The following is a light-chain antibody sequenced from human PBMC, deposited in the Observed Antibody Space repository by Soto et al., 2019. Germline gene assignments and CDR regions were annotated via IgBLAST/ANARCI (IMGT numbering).Light chain of an antibody. V-gene: IGLV2-8*01. CDR3: SSYAGRETGV. J-gene: IGLJ1*01. CDR2: EVF. Sequence: QSVLTQPPSASGSPGQSVTISCTGTSNDIGAYNYVSCYQQHPCKAPKLLIYEVFRRPSGVPYRFSGSRSGNTASLTVSGLQPEDEADYYCSSYAGRETGVFGTGTKVTVL. CDR1: SNDIGAYNY.